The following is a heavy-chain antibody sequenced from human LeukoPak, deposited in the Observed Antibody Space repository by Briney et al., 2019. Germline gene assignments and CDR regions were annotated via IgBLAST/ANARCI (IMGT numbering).Heavy chain of an antibody. D-gene: IGHD2-15*01. CDR2: ISAGNGNT. CDR1: GYTFTSYA. CDR3: ARVPRYCSGGSCYWFDY. J-gene: IGHJ4*02. Sequence: ASVKVSCKASGYTFTSYAMHWVRQAPGQRLEWMGWISAGNGNTKYSQKFQGRVTITRDTSASTAYMELSSLRSEDTAVYYCARVPRYCSGGSCYWFDYWGQGTLVTVSS. V-gene: IGHV1-3*01.